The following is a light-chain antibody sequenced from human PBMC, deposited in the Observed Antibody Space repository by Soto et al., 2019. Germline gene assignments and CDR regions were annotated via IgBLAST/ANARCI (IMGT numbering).Light chain of an antibody. CDR2: SAS. J-gene: IGKJ1*01. V-gene: IGKV3-20*01. CDR3: QQFVTSPTWT. CDR1: QGISSTY. Sequence: ENVLTQSPGTLSLSPGESASLPCRASQGISSTYLAWYLQKPGQAPRLLIYSASSRATGIPDRFSGSGSGTDFTLTISRLEPEDFALYYCQQFVTSPTWTFGQGTKVDIK.